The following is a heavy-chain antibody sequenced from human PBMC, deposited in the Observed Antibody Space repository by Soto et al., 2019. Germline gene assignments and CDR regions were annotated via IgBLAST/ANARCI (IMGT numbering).Heavy chain of an antibody. CDR3: AREPDSGSSAPFDY. Sequence: LRLSCVASRFTFSGFEMSWVRQAPGKGLEWVSYINTSGATIYYADSVQGRFTISRDNAKNSLYLQMNSLRVEDTAVYYCAREPDSGSSAPFDYWGQGTLVTVSS. CDR1: RFTFSGFE. D-gene: IGHD1-26*01. J-gene: IGHJ4*02. V-gene: IGHV3-48*03. CDR2: INTSGATI.